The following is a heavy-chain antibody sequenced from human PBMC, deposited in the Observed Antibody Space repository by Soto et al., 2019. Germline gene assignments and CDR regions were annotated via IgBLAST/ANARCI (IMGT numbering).Heavy chain of an antibody. CDR2: IYWNDDK. CDR1: GFSLSTSGVG. CDR3: AHSRPPLIGVRYYDFWSGYLGLDP. V-gene: IGHV2-5*01. D-gene: IGHD3-3*01. J-gene: IGHJ5*02. Sequence: SGPTLVNPTQTLTLTCTFSGFSLSTSGVGVGWIRQPPGKALEWLALIYWNDDKRYSPSLKSRLTITKDTSKNQVVLTMTNMDPVDTATYYCAHSRPPLIGVRYYDFWSGYLGLDPWGQGTLVTVSS.